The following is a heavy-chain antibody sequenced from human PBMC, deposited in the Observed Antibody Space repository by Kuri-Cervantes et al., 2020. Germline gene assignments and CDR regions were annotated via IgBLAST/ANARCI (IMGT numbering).Heavy chain of an antibody. CDR1: GFTLGDYY. V-gene: IGHV3-11*04. D-gene: IGHD5-18*01. Sequence: GGSLRLSCAASGFTLGDYYMSWIRQAPGKGLEWVSYISSSSSTIYYADSVKGRFTISRDNAKNSLYLQMNSLRDEDTAVYYCARDRAMVDYWGQGTLVTVSS. J-gene: IGHJ4*02. CDR3: ARDRAMVDY. CDR2: ISSSSSTI.